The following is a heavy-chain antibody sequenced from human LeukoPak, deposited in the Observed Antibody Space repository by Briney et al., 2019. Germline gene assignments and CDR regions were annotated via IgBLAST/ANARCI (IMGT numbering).Heavy chain of an antibody. Sequence: ASVKVSCKASGYTFTDYYIHWVRQAPGQGLEWMGWINPNSGGTNYAQKFQGRVTMTRDTSISTAYMELSRLRSDDTALYYCARDTLWFGELPYNWFDPWGQGTLVTVSS. J-gene: IGHJ5*02. CDR3: ARDTLWFGELPYNWFDP. V-gene: IGHV1-2*02. CDR1: GYTFTDYY. D-gene: IGHD3-10*01. CDR2: INPNSGGT.